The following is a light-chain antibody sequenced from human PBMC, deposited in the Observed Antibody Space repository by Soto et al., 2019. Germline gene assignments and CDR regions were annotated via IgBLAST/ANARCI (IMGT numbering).Light chain of an antibody. V-gene: IGLV1-51*01. CDR3: GSWDSSLSAYV. Sequence: QSVLTQPPSASGAPGQRVSISCSGSSSNIGTNTVNWYQQVPGTAPKLLMYDDDKRPSGIPDRFSGSKSGTSATLGITGFQTGDEADYYCGSWDSSLSAYVFGTGTKVTVL. CDR2: DDD. J-gene: IGLJ1*01. CDR1: SSNIGTNT.